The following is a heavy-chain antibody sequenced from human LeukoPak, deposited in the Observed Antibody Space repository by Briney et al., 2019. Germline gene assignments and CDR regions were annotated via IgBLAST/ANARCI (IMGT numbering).Heavy chain of an antibody. CDR3: ARGYSGSPTRGNYFDY. Sequence: GGSLRLSCAASGFTFDAYGMSWGRQAPGKGLERVSGINWNGGSTGYADSVTGRFTISRDNAKNSLYLQMNSLRAEDTALYYCARGYSGSPTRGNYFDYWGQGTLVTVSS. J-gene: IGHJ4*02. D-gene: IGHD1-26*01. V-gene: IGHV3-20*04. CDR2: INWNGGST. CDR1: GFTFDAYG.